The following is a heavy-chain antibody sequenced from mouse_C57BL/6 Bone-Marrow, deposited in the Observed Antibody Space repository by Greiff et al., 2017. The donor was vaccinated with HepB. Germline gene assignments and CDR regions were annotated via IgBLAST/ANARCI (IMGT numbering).Heavy chain of an antibody. Sequence: QVQLQQPGAELVKPGASVKLSCKASGYTFTSYWMQWVKQRPGQGLEWIGEIDPSDSYTNYNQKFKGKATLTVDTSSSTAYMQLSSLTSEDSAVYYCARGGGYKGYSNFDYWGQGTTLTVSS. CDR3: ARGGGYKGYSNFDY. V-gene: IGHV1-50*01. CDR2: IDPSDSYT. J-gene: IGHJ2*01. D-gene: IGHD2-5*01. CDR1: GYTFTSYW.